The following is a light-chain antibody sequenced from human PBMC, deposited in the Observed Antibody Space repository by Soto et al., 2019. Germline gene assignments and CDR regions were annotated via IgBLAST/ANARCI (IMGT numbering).Light chain of an antibody. CDR2: GNS. Sequence: QPVLTQPPSVSGAPGQRVTISCTGSSSNIGAGYDVHWYQQLPGTAPKLLIYGNSNRPSGVPDRFSGSKSGTSASLAITGLQAADEADYSCQSYDSSLSGSWVFGGGTKLTVL. CDR1: SSNIGAGYD. J-gene: IGLJ3*02. V-gene: IGLV1-40*01. CDR3: QSYDSSLSGSWV.